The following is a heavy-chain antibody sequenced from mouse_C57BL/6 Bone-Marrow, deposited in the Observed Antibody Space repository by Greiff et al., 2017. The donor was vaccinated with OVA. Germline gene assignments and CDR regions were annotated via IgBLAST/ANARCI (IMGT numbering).Heavy chain of an antibody. V-gene: IGHV1-81*01. CDR2: IYPRSGNT. D-gene: IGHD1-1*01. CDR3: ARAYFDGGGYRLDY. CDR1: GYTFTSYG. Sequence: QVHVKQSGAELVRPGASVKLSCKASGYTFTSYGISWVKQRTGQGLEWIGQIYPRSGNTYYNEKFKGKATLTADKSSSTAYMQLRSLTSEDSAVSVCARAYFDGGGYRLDYWGQGTTLTVSS. J-gene: IGHJ2*01.